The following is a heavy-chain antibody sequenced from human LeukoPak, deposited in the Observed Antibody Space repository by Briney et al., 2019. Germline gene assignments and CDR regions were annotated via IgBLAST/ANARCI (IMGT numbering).Heavy chain of an antibody. CDR1: GFTFSNYA. Sequence: PGRSLRLSCAASGFTFSNYAMHWVRQAPGKGLEWVAVIWYDGSNKYYADSVKGRFTISRDNSKNTLYLQMNSLRAEDTAVYYCARARSAMVRGVIIAPDYWGQGTLVTVSS. J-gene: IGHJ4*02. D-gene: IGHD3-10*01. CDR2: IWYDGSNK. V-gene: IGHV3-33*08. CDR3: ARARSAMVRGVIIAPDY.